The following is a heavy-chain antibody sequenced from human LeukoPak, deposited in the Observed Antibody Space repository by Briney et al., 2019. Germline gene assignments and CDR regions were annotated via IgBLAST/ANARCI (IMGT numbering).Heavy chain of an antibody. J-gene: IGHJ4*02. V-gene: IGHV4-30-4*01. CDR2: IYYSGST. Sequence: SETLSLTCTVSGGSISSGDYYWSWIRQPPGKGLEWIGYIYYSGSTYYNPSLKSRVTMSIDTSKNQFSLKLSSVTAVDTAVYYCARHDSSGYYIDYWGQGTLVTVSS. CDR3: ARHDSSGYYIDY. D-gene: IGHD3-22*01. CDR1: GGSISSGDYY.